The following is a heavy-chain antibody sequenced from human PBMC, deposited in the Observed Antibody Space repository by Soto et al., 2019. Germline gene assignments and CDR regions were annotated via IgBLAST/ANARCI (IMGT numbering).Heavy chain of an antibody. Sequence: AGGSLRLSCAASGFTFSSYSMNWVRQAPGKGLEWVSYISSSSSTIHYADSVKGRFTISRDNAKNSLYLQMNSLRDEDTAVYYCARAISLYDSSGYYYYYYGMDVWGQGTTVTVSS. CDR3: ARAISLYDSSGYYYYYYGMDV. D-gene: IGHD3-22*01. J-gene: IGHJ6*02. V-gene: IGHV3-48*02. CDR2: ISSSSSTI. CDR1: GFTFSSYS.